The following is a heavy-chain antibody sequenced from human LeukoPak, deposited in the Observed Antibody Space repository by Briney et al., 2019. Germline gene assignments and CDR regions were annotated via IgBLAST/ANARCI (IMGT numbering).Heavy chain of an antibody. V-gene: IGHV3-23*01. CDR3: AKDRPAVVVITPAQWDY. CDR2: ISGSGGST. D-gene: IGHD3-22*01. Sequence: HPGGSLRLSCAASGFTFSSYALSWVRQAPGKGLEWVSAISGSGGSTYYADSVKGRFTISRDNSKNTLYLQMNSLRAEDTAVYYCAKDRPAVVVITPAQWDYWGQGTLVTVSS. J-gene: IGHJ4*02. CDR1: GFTFSSYA.